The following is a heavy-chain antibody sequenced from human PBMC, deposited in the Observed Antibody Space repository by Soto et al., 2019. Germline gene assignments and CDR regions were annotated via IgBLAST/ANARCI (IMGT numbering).Heavy chain of an antibody. CDR2: IYYSGST. V-gene: IGHV4-59*01. Sequence: SETLSLTCTVSGGSISSYYWSWIRQPPGKGLEWIGYIYYSGSTNYNPSLKSRVTISVDTSKNQFSLKLSSVTAADTAVYYCARVRRAYFFFDYWGQGTLVTVSS. CDR1: GGSISSYY. CDR3: ARVRRAYFFFDY. D-gene: IGHD3-3*01. J-gene: IGHJ4*02.